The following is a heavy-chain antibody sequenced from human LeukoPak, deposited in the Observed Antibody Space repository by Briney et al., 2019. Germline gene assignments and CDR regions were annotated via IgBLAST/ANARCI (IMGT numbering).Heavy chain of an antibody. D-gene: IGHD4-17*01. CDR3: ARGRRWTVPYFDY. J-gene: IGHJ4*02. CDR1: GGSFSGYY. Sequence: SETLSLTCAVYGGSFSGYYWSWIRQPPGKGLEWIGEINHSGSTNYNPSLKSRVAISVDTSKNQFSLKLSSVTAADTVVYYCARGRRWTVPYFDYWGQGTLVTVSS. CDR2: INHSGST. V-gene: IGHV4-34*01.